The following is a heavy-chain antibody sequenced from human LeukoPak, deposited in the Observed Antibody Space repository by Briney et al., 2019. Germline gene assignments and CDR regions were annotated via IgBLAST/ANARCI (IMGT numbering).Heavy chain of an antibody. CDR1: GFTFSSYG. D-gene: IGHD3-9*01. J-gene: IGHJ5*02. Sequence: GGSLRLSCAASGFTFSSYGMHWVRQAPGKGLEWVAVIWYDGSNKYYADSVKGRFTISRDNSKNTLYLQMNSLRAEDTAVYYCARDDILTGYFSPWGQGTLVTVSS. CDR3: ARDDILTGYFSP. CDR2: IWYDGSNK. V-gene: IGHV3-33*01.